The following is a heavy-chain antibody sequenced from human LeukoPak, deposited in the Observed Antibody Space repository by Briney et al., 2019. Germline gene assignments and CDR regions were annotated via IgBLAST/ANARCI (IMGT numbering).Heavy chain of an antibody. D-gene: IGHD1-26*01. Sequence: TGGSLRLSCAASGFTFTNYAMNWVRQAPGKGLEWVSSISSSSRYIYYADSVKGRFTISRDNAKNSLYLQMNSLRAEDTAVYYCAIGATEGLGYFDYWGQGTLVTVSS. CDR3: AIGATEGLGYFDY. CDR1: GFTFTNYA. CDR2: ISSSSRYI. J-gene: IGHJ4*02. V-gene: IGHV3-21*01.